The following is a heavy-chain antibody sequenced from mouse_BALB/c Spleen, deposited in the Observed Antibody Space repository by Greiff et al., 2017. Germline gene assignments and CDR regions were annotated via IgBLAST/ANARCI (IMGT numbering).Heavy chain of an antibody. CDR2: ISSGSSTS. J-gene: IGHJ4*01. D-gene: IGHD1-1*01. Sequence: DVKLVESGGGLVQPGGSRKLSCAASGFTFSSFGMHWVRQAPEKGLEWVAYISSGSSTSYYADTVKGRFTISRDNPKNTLFLQMTMLRSEDTAMYYCTRSYDCGSSPYAVDYWGQGTPVTVSS. V-gene: IGHV5-17*02. CDR3: TRSYDCGSSPYAVDY. CDR1: GFTFSSFG.